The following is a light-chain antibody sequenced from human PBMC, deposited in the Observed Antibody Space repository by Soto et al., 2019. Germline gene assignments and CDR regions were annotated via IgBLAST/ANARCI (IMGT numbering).Light chain of an antibody. Sequence: EIVLTQSPATLSSSPGERATLSCRASQSVSSYLAWYQQKPGQAPRLLIYDASNRATGIPARFSGSGSGTDFTLTISSLEPEDFAVYYCQQRSNWPRLSLTFGGGTKVEIK. V-gene: IGKV3-11*01. CDR3: QQRSNWPRLSLT. J-gene: IGKJ4*01. CDR1: QSVSSY. CDR2: DAS.